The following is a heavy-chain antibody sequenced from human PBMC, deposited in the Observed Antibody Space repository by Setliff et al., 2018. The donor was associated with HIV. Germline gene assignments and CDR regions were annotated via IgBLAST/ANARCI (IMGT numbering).Heavy chain of an antibody. CDR2: IYYSGST. CDR3: ARDPPGYGDSKDY. D-gene: IGHD4-17*01. CDR1: GGSVGSGSYY. Sequence: SETLSLTCSVSGGSVGSGSYYWSWIRQSPGKGLEWLGYIYYSGSTTYNPSLRSRVTISIDTSKNQFSLNLRSVTAADTVVYYCARDPPGYGDSKDYWGQGKLVTVSS. J-gene: IGHJ4*02. V-gene: IGHV4-61*01.